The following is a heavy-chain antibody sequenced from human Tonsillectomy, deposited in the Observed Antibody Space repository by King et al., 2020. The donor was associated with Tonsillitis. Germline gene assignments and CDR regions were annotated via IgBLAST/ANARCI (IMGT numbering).Heavy chain of an antibody. Sequence: QLVQSGAEVKKPGASVKVSCKASGYTFTSHGISWVRQAPGQGLEWMGWISTYNGNTNYAQKFQGKVTMTTDTSTSTGYMELRSLRSDDTAVYYCARVSGDYEILTGFDYWGQGTLVTVSS. V-gene: IGHV1-18*04. CDR3: ARVSGDYEILTGFDY. CDR1: GYTFTSHG. CDR2: ISTYNGNT. J-gene: IGHJ4*02. D-gene: IGHD3-9*01.